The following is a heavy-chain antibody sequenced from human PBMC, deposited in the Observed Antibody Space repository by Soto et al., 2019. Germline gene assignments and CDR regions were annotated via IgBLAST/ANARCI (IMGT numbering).Heavy chain of an antibody. CDR1: GDSVSSNSAA. CDR2: AYYRSQWYY. Sequence: SQTLSLTCAISGDSVSSNSAAWNWIRQSPSRGLEWLGRAYYRSQWYYDSAVSVRSRITVIPDTSKNQFSLQLNSVTPEDTAVNFCANPKGDSRTYNGIDVWGQGTMVTVSS. D-gene: IGHD3-10*01. CDR3: ANPKGDSRTYNGIDV. J-gene: IGHJ3*01. V-gene: IGHV6-1*01.